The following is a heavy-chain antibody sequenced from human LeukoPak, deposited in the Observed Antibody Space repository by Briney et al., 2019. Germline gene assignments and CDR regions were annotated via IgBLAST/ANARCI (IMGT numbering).Heavy chain of an antibody. V-gene: IGHV3-53*01. CDR3: ARRIYFYSSETWASDY. CDR1: GFTVSSNY. D-gene: IGHD3-3*01. CDR2: IYSGGST. J-gene: IGHJ4*02. Sequence: GGSLRLSCAASGFTVSSNYMSWVRQAPGKGLEWVSVIYSGGSTYYADSVKGRFTISRDNSKNTLYLQMNSLRAEDTAVYYCARRIYFYSSETWASDYWGQGTLVTVSS.